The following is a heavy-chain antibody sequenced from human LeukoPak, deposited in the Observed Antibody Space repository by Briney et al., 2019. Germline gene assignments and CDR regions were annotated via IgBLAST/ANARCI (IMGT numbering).Heavy chain of an antibody. D-gene: IGHD2-21*02. J-gene: IGHJ6*02. CDR3: ARDYEVVTAIGYYYYYGMDV. Sequence: GGSLRLSCAASGFTFSSYSMNWVRQAPGKGLEWVSSISSSSSYIYYADSVKGRFTISRDNAKNSLYLQMNSLRAEDTAVYYCARDYEVVTAIGYYYYYGMDVWGQGTTVTVSS. CDR2: ISSSSSYI. V-gene: IGHV3-21*01. CDR1: GFTFSSYS.